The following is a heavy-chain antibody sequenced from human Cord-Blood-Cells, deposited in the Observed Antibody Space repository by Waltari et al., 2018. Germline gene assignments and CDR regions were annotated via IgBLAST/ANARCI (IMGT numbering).Heavy chain of an antibody. CDR1: GYTFTGSY. CDR3: ARAAELNWGFDY. D-gene: IGHD7-27*01. Sequence: QVQLVQPGAEVKKPGASVKVSCKASGYTFTGSYMPWARQAPGQGLEWMGWINPNSGGTTYAQKFQGRVTMTRDTSISTAYMELSRLRSDDPAVYYCARAAELNWGFDYWGQVTLVTVSS. CDR2: INPNSGGT. J-gene: IGHJ4*02. V-gene: IGHV1-2*02.